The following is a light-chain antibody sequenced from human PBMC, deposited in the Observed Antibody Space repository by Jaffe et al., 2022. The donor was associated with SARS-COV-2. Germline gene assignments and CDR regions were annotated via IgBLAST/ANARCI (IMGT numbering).Light chain of an antibody. CDR3: NSRDSSGNHLGV. V-gene: IGLV3-19*01. CDR2: GKN. J-gene: IGLJ1*01. Sequence: SSELTQDPAVSVALGQTVRITCQGDSLRSYFPSWYQQKPGQAPVLVIYGKNNRPSGIPDRFSGSSSGHTASLTITGAQAEDEADYYCNSRDSSGNHLGVFGTGTKVTVL. CDR1: SLRSYF.